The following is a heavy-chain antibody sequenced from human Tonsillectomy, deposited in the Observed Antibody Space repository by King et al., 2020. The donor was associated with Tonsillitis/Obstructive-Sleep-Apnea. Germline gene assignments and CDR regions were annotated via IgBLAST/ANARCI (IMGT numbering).Heavy chain of an antibody. CDR3: ARDMVLEAGGDAFDI. Sequence: QLQESGPGLVKPSETLSLTCTVSGGSISSYYWSWIRQPPGKGLEWIGYSYYSGSTNYNPSLKSRLTISIDTSKNQFSLKLSSVTAADTAVYYCARDMVLEAGGDAFDIWGQGTMVTVSS. CDR1: GGSISSYY. V-gene: IGHV4-59*01. D-gene: IGHD2-8*01. J-gene: IGHJ3*02. CDR2: SYYSGST.